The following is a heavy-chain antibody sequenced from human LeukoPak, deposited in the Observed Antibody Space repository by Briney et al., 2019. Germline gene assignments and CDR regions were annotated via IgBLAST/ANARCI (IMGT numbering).Heavy chain of an antibody. CDR3: ARDNPGYGAYES. CDR1: GFTFSSFW. Sequence: PGGSLRLSCAASGFTFSSFWMSWVPQAPGKGLVGVGNIKDDGSAKYYVDSVKGRFTISRDNAKDSLFLQMNNLRAEDTAVYYCARDNPGYGAYESWGQGTRVTVSS. D-gene: IGHD4/OR15-4a*01. CDR2: IKDDGSAK. J-gene: IGHJ5*02. V-gene: IGHV3-7*01.